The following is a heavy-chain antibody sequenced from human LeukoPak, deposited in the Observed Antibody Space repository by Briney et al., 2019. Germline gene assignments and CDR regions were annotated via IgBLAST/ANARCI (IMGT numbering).Heavy chain of an antibody. J-gene: IGHJ4*02. Sequence: ASVKVSCKASGYTFYSYGISWVRQAPGQGLEWMGIINPSGGSTSYAQKFQGRVTMTRDTSTSTVYMELSSLRSEDTAVYYCASSSSGDLFDYWGQGTLVTVSS. CDR2: INPSGGST. CDR1: GYTFYSYG. CDR3: ASSSSGDLFDY. D-gene: IGHD6-6*01. V-gene: IGHV1-46*02.